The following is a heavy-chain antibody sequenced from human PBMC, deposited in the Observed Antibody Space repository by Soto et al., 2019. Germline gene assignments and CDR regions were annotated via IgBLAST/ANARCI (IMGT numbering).Heavy chain of an antibody. D-gene: IGHD4-4*01. Sequence: GGSLRLSCAASGFTCSRYWMHWVRQAPGEGLMWVSRINSDGSMTSYADSVKGRFTISRDNAKNTVYLHMNSLRAEDTARYYCVRGKDQDNTLTYSYYDQWGQGTLVTVSS. J-gene: IGHJ5*02. CDR3: VRGKDQDNTLTYSYYDQ. CDR2: INSDGSMT. CDR1: GFTCSRYW. V-gene: IGHV3-74*01.